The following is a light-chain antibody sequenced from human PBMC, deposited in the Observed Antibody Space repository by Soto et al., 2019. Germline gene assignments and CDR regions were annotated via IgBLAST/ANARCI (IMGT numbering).Light chain of an antibody. CDR2: GAS. V-gene: IGKV3-20*01. J-gene: IGKJ1*01. Sequence: EIVLTQSPGTLSLSRGDRATLSCRASQSVNINFLAWYQQKPGQAPRLLIYGASSRATGIPDTFSGSGSGTDLTLTISRLEPGDFAVYYCQQYGTSPWKFGKGPKVDI. CDR3: QQYGTSPWK. CDR1: QSVNINF.